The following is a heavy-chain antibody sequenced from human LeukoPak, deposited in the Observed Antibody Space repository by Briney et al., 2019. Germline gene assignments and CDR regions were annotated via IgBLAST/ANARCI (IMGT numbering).Heavy chain of an antibody. D-gene: IGHD6-19*01. V-gene: IGHV3-30*02. J-gene: IGHJ4*02. CDR1: GFTFSSYG. CDR2: IRYDGSNK. CDR3: AKDFTTSGWYRFDY. Sequence: PGVSLRLSCAASGFTFSSYGMHWVRQAPGKGLEWVAFIRYDGSNKYYADSVKGRFTISRDNSKNTLYLQMNSLRAEDTAVYYCAKDFTTSGWYRFDYWGQGTLVTVSS.